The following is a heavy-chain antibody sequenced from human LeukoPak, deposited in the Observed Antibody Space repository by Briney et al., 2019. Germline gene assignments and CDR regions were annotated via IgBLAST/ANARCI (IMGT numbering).Heavy chain of an antibody. V-gene: IGHV3-11*04. CDR3: ARDRPVEIPYYYYYGMDV. J-gene: IGHJ6*02. D-gene: IGHD5-24*01. CDR1: GGSISSGGYY. CDR2: ISSSGSTI. Sequence: LSLTCTVSGGSISSGGYYWRWIRQHPGKGLEWVSYISSSGSTIYYADSVKGRFTISRDNAKNSLYLQMNSLRAEDTAVYYCARDRPVEIPYYYYYGMDVWGQGTTVTVSS.